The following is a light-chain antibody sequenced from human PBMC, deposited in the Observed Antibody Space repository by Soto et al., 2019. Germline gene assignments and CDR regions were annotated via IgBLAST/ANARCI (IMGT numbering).Light chain of an antibody. Sequence: PATLSLSPGERATLSCRASQSVSSYLAWYQQKPGQAPRLLIYDASNRATGIPARFSGSGSGTDFTLTISSLEPEDFAVYYCQQRSNWPITFGQGTRLEIK. J-gene: IGKJ5*01. V-gene: IGKV3-11*01. CDR2: DAS. CDR1: QSVSSY. CDR3: QQRSNWPIT.